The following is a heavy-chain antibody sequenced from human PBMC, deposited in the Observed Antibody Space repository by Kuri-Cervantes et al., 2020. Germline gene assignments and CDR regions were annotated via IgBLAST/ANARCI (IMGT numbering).Heavy chain of an antibody. D-gene: IGHD1-1*01. CDR1: GFTFSSYS. Sequence: GESPKISCAASGFTFSSYSMNWVRQAPGKGLEWVSSISSSSSYIYYADSVKGRFTISRDNAKNSLYLQMNSLRAEDTAVYYCARVSGYILRAYGMDVWGQGTTVTVSS. CDR2: ISSSSSYI. CDR3: ARVSGYILRAYGMDV. J-gene: IGHJ6*02. V-gene: IGHV3-21*01.